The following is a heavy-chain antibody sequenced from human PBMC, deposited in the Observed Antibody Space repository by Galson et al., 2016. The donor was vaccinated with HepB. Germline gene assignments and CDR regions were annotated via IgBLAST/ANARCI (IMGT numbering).Heavy chain of an antibody. V-gene: IGHV2-70*01. CDR3: ARNLRSGSYKENNY. J-gene: IGHJ4*02. D-gene: IGHD1-26*01. Sequence: PALVKPTQTLTLTCTFSGFSLSSSGMCVNWIRQPPGKALEWLALIDWADDKYYSTSLETRLTISKDISKNQVVLTMTNMDPLDSGTYYCARNLRSGSYKENNYWGQGTQVTVSS. CDR1: GFSLSSSGMC. CDR2: IDWADDK.